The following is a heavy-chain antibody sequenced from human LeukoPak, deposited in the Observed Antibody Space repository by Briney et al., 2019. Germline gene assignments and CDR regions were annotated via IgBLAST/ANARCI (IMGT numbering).Heavy chain of an antibody. D-gene: IGHD2-2*01. CDR1: GGSISSCY. V-gene: IGHV4-59*01. Sequence: SETLSLTCTVSGGSISSCYWSWIRQPPGKGLEWIGYIYYSGSTNYNPSLKSRVTISVDTSKNQFSLKLSSVTAADTAVYYCAGAIQRYCSSTSCYYDAFDIWGQGTMVTVSS. CDR2: IYYSGST. J-gene: IGHJ3*02. CDR3: AGAIQRYCSSTSCYYDAFDI.